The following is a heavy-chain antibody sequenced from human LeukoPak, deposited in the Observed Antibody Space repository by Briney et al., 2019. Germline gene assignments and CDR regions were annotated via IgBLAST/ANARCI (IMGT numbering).Heavy chain of an antibody. D-gene: IGHD3-3*01. J-gene: IGHJ6*03. V-gene: IGHV4-34*01. CDR1: GGSFSGYY. Sequence: PSETLSLTCAVYGGSFSGYYWSWIRQPPGKGLEWIGEINHSGSTNYNPSLKSRVTISVDTSKNQFSLQLNSVTPEDTAVYYCARDYDFSRMDVWGKGTTVTVSS. CDR3: ARDYDFSRMDV. CDR2: INHSGST.